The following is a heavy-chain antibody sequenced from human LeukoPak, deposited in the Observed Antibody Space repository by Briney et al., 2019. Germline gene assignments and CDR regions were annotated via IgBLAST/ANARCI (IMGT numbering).Heavy chain of an antibody. CDR1: GFTFDDYG. J-gene: IGHJ4*02. V-gene: IGHV3-20*04. D-gene: IGHD6-19*01. CDR2: INWNGGST. Sequence: GGSLRLSCAASGFTFDDYGLSWVRQAPGKGLEWVSTINWNGGSTGYADSVKGRFTISRDNAKNSLYLQMNSLRAEDTALYYCARVSDISVAAYFDYWGQGTLVTVSS. CDR3: ARVSDISVAAYFDY.